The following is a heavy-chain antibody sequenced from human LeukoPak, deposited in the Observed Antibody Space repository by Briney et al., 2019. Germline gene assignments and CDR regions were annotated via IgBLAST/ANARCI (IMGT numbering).Heavy chain of an antibody. D-gene: IGHD3-3*02. CDR2: INQDGTEK. V-gene: IGHV3-7*03. CDR1: GFTFSNYW. J-gene: IGHJ4*02. Sequence: GGSLRLSCVASGFTFSNYWMSWVRQAPGKGLDWVANINQDGTEKYYAHSVRGRFTIPRDNAKNSVQLQMNNLRAEDTAVYYCAVLEGLSWGQGTLVTVSS. CDR3: AVLEGLS.